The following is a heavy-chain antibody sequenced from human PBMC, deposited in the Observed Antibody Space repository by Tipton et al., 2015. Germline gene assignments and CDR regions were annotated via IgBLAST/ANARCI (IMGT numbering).Heavy chain of an antibody. Sequence: QLVQSGGEVKKPGESLKISCKVSGYTFSNHWIGWVRQMPGKGLEWVGIIHPSDSETKYSPSFEGLVTISADKSTSTAHLQWSSLKASDTAVYYCARRLPYFEWSKVYYFDYWGQGSPVTVSP. D-gene: IGHD3-9*01. CDR1: GYTFSNHW. J-gene: IGHJ4*02. CDR3: ARRLPYFEWSKVYYFDY. V-gene: IGHV5-51*01. CDR2: IHPSDSET.